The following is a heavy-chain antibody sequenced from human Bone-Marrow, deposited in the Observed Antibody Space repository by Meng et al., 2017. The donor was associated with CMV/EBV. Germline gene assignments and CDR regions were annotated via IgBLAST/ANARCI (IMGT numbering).Heavy chain of an antibody. Sequence: GESLKISCAASGFTFSSYAMHWVRQAPGKGLEWVAVISYDGSNKYYADSVRGRFTISRDNSKNTLYLQMNSLRAEDTAVYYCARARNSRVRGNDFDDWGQGTLVTVSS. V-gene: IGHV3-30*04. CDR2: ISYDGSNK. CDR1: GFTFSSYA. J-gene: IGHJ4*02. D-gene: IGHD3-10*01. CDR3: ARARNSRVRGNDFDD.